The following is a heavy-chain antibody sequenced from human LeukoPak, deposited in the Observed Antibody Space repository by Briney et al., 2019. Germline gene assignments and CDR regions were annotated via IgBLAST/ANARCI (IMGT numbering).Heavy chain of an antibody. CDR1: GYTFTGYY. V-gene: IGHV1-2*02. CDR3: ARDQLYRSSSGDDY. CDR2: INPNSGGT. J-gene: IGHJ4*02. Sequence: GASVKVSCKASGYTFTGYYMHWVRQAPGQGLEWMGWINPNSGGTNYAQKFQGRVTMTRDTSISTAYMELSRLRSDDTAVYYCARDQLYRSSSGDDYWGQGTLVTVSS. D-gene: IGHD6-6*01.